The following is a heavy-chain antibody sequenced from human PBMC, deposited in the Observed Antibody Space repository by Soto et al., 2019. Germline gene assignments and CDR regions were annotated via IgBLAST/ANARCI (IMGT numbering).Heavy chain of an antibody. D-gene: IGHD6-19*01. J-gene: IGHJ6*02. V-gene: IGHV5-10-1*01. CDR3: ARHPAIAVAGAVYGMDV. CDR1: GYSFTSYW. CDR2: IDPSDSYT. Sequence: GESLKISCKGSGYSFTSYWIDWVRQMPGKGLEWMGRIDPSDSYTNYSPSFQGHVTISADKSISTAYLQWRSLKASDTAMYYCARHPAIAVAGAVYGMDVWGQGTTVTVSS.